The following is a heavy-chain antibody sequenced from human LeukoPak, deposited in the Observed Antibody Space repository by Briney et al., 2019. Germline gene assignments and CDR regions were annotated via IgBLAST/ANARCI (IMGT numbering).Heavy chain of an antibody. CDR1: GFTFSSYA. CDR2: ISGSGGST. Sequence: GGSLRLSCEASGFTFSSYAMSWVRQAPGKGLEWVSGISGSGGSTYYADSVKGRFTISRDNSKNTLYLQMNSLRAEDTAVYYCAKDSSGWSLDYFDYWGQGTLVTVSS. V-gene: IGHV3-23*01. D-gene: IGHD6-19*01. CDR3: AKDSSGWSLDYFDY. J-gene: IGHJ4*02.